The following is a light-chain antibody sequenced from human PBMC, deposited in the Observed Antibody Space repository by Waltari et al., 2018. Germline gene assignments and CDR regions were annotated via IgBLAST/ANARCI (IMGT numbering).Light chain of an antibody. CDR3: QHYVRLPVT. CDR2: GAY. Sequence: EIVLTQSPGTLSLSPGERPTLSCRASQNIFRTLAWYQQKPGQAPRLLIYGAYTRATGIPDRFSGSGSGTDFSLTISGLDPEDFAVYYCQHYVRLPVTFGQGTKVEIK. CDR1: QNIFRT. J-gene: IGKJ1*01. V-gene: IGKV3-20*01.